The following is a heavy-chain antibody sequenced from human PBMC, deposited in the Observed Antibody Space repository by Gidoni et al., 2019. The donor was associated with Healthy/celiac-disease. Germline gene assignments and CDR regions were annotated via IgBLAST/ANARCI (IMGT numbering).Heavy chain of an antibody. D-gene: IGHD2-15*01. J-gene: IGHJ4*02. CDR2: INHSGST. Sequence: QVQLQPWGAGLLKPSETLSLTCAVYGGSFSGYYWSWIRQPPGKGLEWIGEINHSGSTNYNPSLKSRVTISVDTSKNQFSLKLSSVTAADTAVYYCARAVRYCSGGSCYSSPYFDYWGQGTLVTVSS. CDR1: GGSFSGYY. CDR3: ARAVRYCSGGSCYSSPYFDY. V-gene: IGHV4-34*01.